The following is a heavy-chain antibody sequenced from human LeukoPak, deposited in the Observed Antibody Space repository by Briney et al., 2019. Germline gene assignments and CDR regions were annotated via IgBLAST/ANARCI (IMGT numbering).Heavy chain of an antibody. D-gene: IGHD4-17*01. CDR1: GFTFTSYN. V-gene: IGHV3-49*04. J-gene: IGHJ1*01. CDR3: TRVFEHFGDYEYFQH. CDR2: IRSKAYGGTT. Sequence: PGGSLRLSCAASGFTFTSYNMNWVRQAPGKGLEWVGFIRSKAYGGTTEYAASVKGRFTISSDDSKSIAYLQMNSLKTEDTAVYYGTRVFEHFGDYEYFQHWGQGTLVTVSS.